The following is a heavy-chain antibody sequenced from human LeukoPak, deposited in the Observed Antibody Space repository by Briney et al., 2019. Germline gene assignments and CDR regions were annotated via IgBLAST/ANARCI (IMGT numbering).Heavy chain of an antibody. CDR1: GYTFTRYY. D-gene: IGHD3-22*01. Sequence: ASVKVSCKAYGYTFTRYYMHWVRQGPGQGLEWMGIINPSGGSTSYAQKFQGRVTMAGDTSTSTVYMELSSLRSEDTAVYYCARADSGGDSSGYTWFDPWGQGTLVTVSS. J-gene: IGHJ5*02. CDR2: INPSGGST. V-gene: IGHV1-46*01. CDR3: ARADSGGDSSGYTWFDP.